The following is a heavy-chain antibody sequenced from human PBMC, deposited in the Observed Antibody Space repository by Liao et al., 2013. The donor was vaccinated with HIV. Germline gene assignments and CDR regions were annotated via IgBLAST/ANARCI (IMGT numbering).Heavy chain of an antibody. CDR3: ARGREGYFDY. J-gene: IGHJ4*02. CDR2: ISTSGST. V-gene: IGHV4-61*02. Sequence: QVQLQESGPGLVKPSQTLSLTCTVSGGSISSGSYYWSWIRQPAGKGLEYIGHISTSGSTNYNPSLKSRVTISVDTSKNQFSLKLSSVTAADTAVYFCARGREGYFDYWGQGTLVTVSS. CDR1: GGSISSGSYY.